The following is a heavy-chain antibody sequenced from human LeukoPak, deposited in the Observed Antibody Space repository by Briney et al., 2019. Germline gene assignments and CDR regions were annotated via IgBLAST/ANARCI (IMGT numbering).Heavy chain of an antibody. CDR3: ARDRYGDEDAEYFQH. D-gene: IGHD4-17*01. V-gene: IGHV3-74*01. J-gene: IGHJ1*01. CDR2: ISTDGSIT. Sequence: GGSLRLSCAASGFTFSSYWMHWVRQVPGKGLVWVSRISTDGSITNYADSVKGRFTIFRDNAKNTLYLQMNSLRAEDTAVYYCARDRYGDEDAEYFQHWGQGTLVTVSS. CDR1: GFTFSSYW.